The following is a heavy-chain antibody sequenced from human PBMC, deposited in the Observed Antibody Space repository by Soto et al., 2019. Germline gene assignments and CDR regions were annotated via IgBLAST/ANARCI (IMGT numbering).Heavy chain of an antibody. V-gene: IGHV3-33*01. D-gene: IGHD6-19*01. Sequence: GGSLRLSCAASGFTFSSYGMHWVRQAPGKGLEWVAVIWYDGSNKYYADSVKGRFTISRDNSKNTLYLQMNSLRAEDTAVYYSARDFIAVAGPYWGQGTLVTVSS. CDR1: GFTFSSYG. J-gene: IGHJ4*02. CDR3: ARDFIAVAGPY. CDR2: IWYDGSNK.